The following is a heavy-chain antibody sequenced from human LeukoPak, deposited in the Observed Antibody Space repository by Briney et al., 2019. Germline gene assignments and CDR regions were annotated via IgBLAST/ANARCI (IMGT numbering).Heavy chain of an antibody. CDR2: MNPNSGNT. CDR1: GYTFTSYD. V-gene: IGHV1-8*01. Sequence: ASVKVSRKASGYTFTSYDINWVRQATGQGLEWMGWMNPNSGNTGYAQKFQGRVTMTRNTSISTAYMELSSLRSEDTAVYYCARGILVATGNDYWGQGTLVTVSS. J-gene: IGHJ4*02. CDR3: ARGILVATGNDY. D-gene: IGHD5-12*01.